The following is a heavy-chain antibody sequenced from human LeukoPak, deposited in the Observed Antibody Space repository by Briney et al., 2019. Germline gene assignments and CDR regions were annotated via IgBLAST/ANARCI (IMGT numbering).Heavy chain of an antibody. D-gene: IGHD3-22*01. CDR2: INPNSGGT. J-gene: IGHJ4*02. CDR3: ARLESSGYYYSFDY. V-gene: IGHV1-2*02. Sequence: ASVTVSCTASGYTFTGYYMHWVRQAPGQGLEWMGWINPNSGGTNYAQKFQGRVTMTRDTSISTAYMDLSRLRSDDTAVYYCARLESSGYYYSFDYWGQGTLVTVSS. CDR1: GYTFTGYY.